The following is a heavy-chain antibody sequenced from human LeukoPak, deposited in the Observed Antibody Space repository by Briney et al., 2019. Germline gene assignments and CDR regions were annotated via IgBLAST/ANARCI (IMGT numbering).Heavy chain of an antibody. Sequence: LPGGSLRLSCVASGFTFSIYEMNWVRQSPGKGLEWLSYIGSSDSTTHYADSVKGRFSISRDNAKNSLYLQMTSLRVEDTAIYYCARDGTPSYSSGWVYMDVWGEGTTVTISS. CDR2: IGSSDSTT. CDR3: ARDGTPSYSSGWVYMDV. CDR1: GFTFSIYE. V-gene: IGHV3-48*03. J-gene: IGHJ6*03. D-gene: IGHD6-25*01.